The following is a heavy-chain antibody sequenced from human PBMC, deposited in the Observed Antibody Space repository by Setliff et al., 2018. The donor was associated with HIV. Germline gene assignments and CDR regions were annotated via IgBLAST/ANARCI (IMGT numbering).Heavy chain of an antibody. CDR3: ASCMAGHYYYYMDV. CDR1: GFPFSSYG. Sequence: AASVKVSCKASGFPFSSYGISWVRQAPGQGLEWMGWISAYNGKTEYAQNFQGRVTMTTDISTSTAWTSTSTAYMELRSLRSDDTAVYYCASCMAGHYYYYMDVWGKGTTVTVSS. CDR2: ISAYNGKT. V-gene: IGHV1-18*01. J-gene: IGHJ6*03. D-gene: IGHD6-19*01.